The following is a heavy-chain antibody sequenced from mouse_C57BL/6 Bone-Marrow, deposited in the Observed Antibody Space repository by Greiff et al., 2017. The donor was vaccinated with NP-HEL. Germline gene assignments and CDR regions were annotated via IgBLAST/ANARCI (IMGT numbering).Heavy chain of an antibody. CDR3: ARRAQATGFYAMDY. J-gene: IGHJ4*01. V-gene: IGHV5-6*02. CDR2: ISSGGSYT. Sequence: EVKVVESGGDLVKPGGSLKLSCAASGFTFSSYGMSWVRQTPDKRLEWVATISSGGSYTYYPDSVKGRFTISRDNAKNTLYLQMSRLKSEETAMYYCARRAQATGFYAMDYWGQGTSVTVSS. D-gene: IGHD3-2*02. CDR1: GFTFSSYG.